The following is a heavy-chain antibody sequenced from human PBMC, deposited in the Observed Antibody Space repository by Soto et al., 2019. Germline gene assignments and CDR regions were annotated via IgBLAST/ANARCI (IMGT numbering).Heavy chain of an antibody. D-gene: IGHD3-22*01. J-gene: IGHJ4*02. V-gene: IGHV3-30-3*01. Sequence: XESLRLIFAACGFTVSSYAMHGVRQAPGKGLEWVAGISYDGSNKYYPDSVKGRFTIARDNPKNTLYLQMNSLRADDTAVCYCARDYDNSRGYYYPSGVDSWCQGPLVTFSS. CDR3: ARDYDNSRGYYYPSGVDS. CDR1: GFTVSSYA. CDR2: ISYDGSNK.